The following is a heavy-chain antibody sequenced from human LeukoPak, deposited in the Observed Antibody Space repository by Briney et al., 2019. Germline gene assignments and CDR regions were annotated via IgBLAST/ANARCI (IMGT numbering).Heavy chain of an antibody. CDR2: FGISGTI. D-gene: IGHD3-3*01. V-gene: IGHV3-48*01. CDR1: GFTVSTYD. J-gene: IGHJ4*02. Sequence: GGSLRLSCAASGFTVSTYDMHWVRQAPGEGPQWIAYFGISGTIYYADSVRGRFTISRDSAKNSLHQEMNSLRVDDTAIYYCAAYGFYPYWGQGTPVTVSS. CDR3: AAYGFYPY.